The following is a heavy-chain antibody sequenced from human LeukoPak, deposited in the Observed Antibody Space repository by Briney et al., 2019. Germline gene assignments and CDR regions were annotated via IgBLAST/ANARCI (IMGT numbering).Heavy chain of an antibody. V-gene: IGHV3-11*01. Sequence: GGSLRLSCAASGFTFRDYYMSWIRQAPGEGREWVSYISSSGSTIYYADSVKARFTISRDNAKNSMYMHMNSMTAEDTAVYYSARAPGSGWYPYSSGMAVWGQRTTVTVPS. CDR3: ARAPGSGWYPYSSGMAV. CDR2: ISSSGSTI. CDR1: GFTFRDYY. J-gene: IGHJ6*02. D-gene: IGHD6-19*01.